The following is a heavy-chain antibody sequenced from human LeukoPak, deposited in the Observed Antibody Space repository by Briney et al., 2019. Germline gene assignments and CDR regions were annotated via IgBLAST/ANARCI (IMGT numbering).Heavy chain of an antibody. D-gene: IGHD3-22*01. Sequence: GGSLRLSCAASGFTFRNFAMSWVRQAPGKGLEWVSTISASSGSTYYADSVKGRFTISRDNSKNTLYFQMNSLRAEDTAVYYCAKDRAGGYFYDSSDLWGQGTLVTVSS. CDR1: GFTFRNFA. V-gene: IGHV3-23*01. CDR2: ISASSGST. CDR3: AKDRAGGYFYDSSDL. J-gene: IGHJ5*02.